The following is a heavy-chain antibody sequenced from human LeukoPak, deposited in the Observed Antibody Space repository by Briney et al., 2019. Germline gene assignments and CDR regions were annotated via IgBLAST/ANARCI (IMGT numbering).Heavy chain of an antibody. Sequence: GGSLRLSCAASGLTFSTYWMYWVRQAPGKGLEWVANIKQDGNEEYYVDSVKGRFTISRDNAKNSLYLQMDSLRAEDTAVYYCARGNYLDYWGQGSLVTVSS. CDR1: GLTFSTYW. CDR2: IKQDGNEE. J-gene: IGHJ4*02. V-gene: IGHV3-7*01. CDR3: ARGNYLDY.